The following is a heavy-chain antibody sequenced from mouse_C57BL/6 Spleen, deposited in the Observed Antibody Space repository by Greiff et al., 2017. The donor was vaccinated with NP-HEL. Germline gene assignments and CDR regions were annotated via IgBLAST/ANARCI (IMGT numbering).Heavy chain of an antibody. CDR2: INPSSGYT. J-gene: IGHJ3*01. V-gene: IGHV1-4*01. CDR1: GYTFTSYT. CDR3: ARRAVVAPFAY. D-gene: IGHD1-1*01. Sequence: QVQLKESGAELARPGASVKMSCKASGYTFTSYTMHWVKQRPGQGLEWIGYINPSSGYTKYNQKFKDKATLTADKSSSTAYMQLSSLTSEDSAVYYCARRAVVAPFAYWGQGTLVTVSA.